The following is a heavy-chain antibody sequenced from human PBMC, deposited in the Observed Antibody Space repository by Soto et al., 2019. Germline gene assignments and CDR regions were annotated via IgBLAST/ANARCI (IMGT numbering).Heavy chain of an antibody. V-gene: IGHV3-30*18. D-gene: IGHD3-22*01. CDR1: GFTFSSYG. Sequence: GGSLRLSCAASGFTFSSYGMHWVRQAPGKGLEWVAVISYDGSNKYYADSVKGRFTISRDNSKNTLYLQMNSLRAEDTAVYYCAKDRGYYDSSGYVDYWGQGXLVTVYS. CDR2: ISYDGSNK. J-gene: IGHJ4*02. CDR3: AKDRGYYDSSGYVDY.